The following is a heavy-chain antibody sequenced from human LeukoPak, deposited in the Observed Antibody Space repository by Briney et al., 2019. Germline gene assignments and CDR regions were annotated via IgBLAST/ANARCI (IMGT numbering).Heavy chain of an antibody. J-gene: IGHJ4*02. V-gene: IGHV1-8*01. D-gene: IGHD4-23*01. CDR1: GYTFTSYD. CDR2: MNPNSGNT. Sequence: ASVKVSCKASGYTFTSYDINWVRQATGQGLEWMGWMNPNSGNTGYAQKFQGRVTMTRDTSISTAYMELSRLRSDDTAVYYCARDLAGNKDYWGQGTLVTVSS. CDR3: ARDLAGNKDY.